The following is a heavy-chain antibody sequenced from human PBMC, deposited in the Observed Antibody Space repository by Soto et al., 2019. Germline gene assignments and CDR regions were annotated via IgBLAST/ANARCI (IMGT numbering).Heavy chain of an antibody. V-gene: IGHV3-11*01. Sequence: QVQLVESGGGLVKPGGSLRLSCAASGFTFSDYYMSWIRRAPGKGLVWVSYISSSDTSIIYYADSVKGRFTISRDNAKNSLYLQMSSLRAEDTAVYYCARDLGYYDSSGYFDYWGQGTLVTVSS. CDR1: GFTFSDYY. CDR3: ARDLGYYDSSGYFDY. CDR2: ISSSDTSII. D-gene: IGHD3-22*01. J-gene: IGHJ4*02.